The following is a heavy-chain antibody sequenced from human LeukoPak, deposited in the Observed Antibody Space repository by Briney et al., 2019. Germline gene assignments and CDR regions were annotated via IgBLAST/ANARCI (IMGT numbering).Heavy chain of an antibody. V-gene: IGHV3-73*01. J-gene: IGHJ6*02. CDR1: GFTFSGSA. Sequence: GGSLILSCAASGFTFSGSAMHGVRQASGKGLGWGGRIRSKANSYATAYAASVKGRFTISRDDSKNTAYLQKNSLKTEDTAVYYCHVTAGTWDYYGMDVGGQGTTVTVSS. CDR2: IRSKANSYAT. D-gene: IGHD6-19*01. CDR3: HVTAGTWDYYGMDV.